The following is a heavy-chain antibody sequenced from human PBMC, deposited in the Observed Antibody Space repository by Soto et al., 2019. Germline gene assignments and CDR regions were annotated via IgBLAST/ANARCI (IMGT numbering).Heavy chain of an antibody. CDR3: AREGSDYYGRYYFDY. D-gene: IGHD3-10*01. J-gene: IGHJ4*02. CDR2: IYYSGST. CDR1: GGSISSYY. V-gene: IGHV4-59*01. Sequence: QVQLQESGPGLVKPSETLSLTCTVSGGSISSYYWSWIRQPPGKGLEWIGYIYYSGSTNYNPSLKSRVTRSVDTSKNQFSLKLSSVTAADTAVYYCAREGSDYYGRYYFDYWGQGTLVTVSS.